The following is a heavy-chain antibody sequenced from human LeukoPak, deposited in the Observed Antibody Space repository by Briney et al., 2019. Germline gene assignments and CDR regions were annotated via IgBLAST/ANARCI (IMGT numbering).Heavy chain of an antibody. D-gene: IGHD2-8*01. CDR2: ISGSGATS. Sequence: PGGSLRLSCAASGFTFSKYAMNWVRQLPGKGLEWVSVISGSGATSSYADSVQGRFTISRDNSKNTVYLQMNRRRSEVRAVYYCAKDRIVLTVYAFDSWGQGSLVTVSS. V-gene: IGHV3-23*01. J-gene: IGHJ4*02. CDR3: AKDRIVLTVYAFDS. CDR1: GFTFSKYA.